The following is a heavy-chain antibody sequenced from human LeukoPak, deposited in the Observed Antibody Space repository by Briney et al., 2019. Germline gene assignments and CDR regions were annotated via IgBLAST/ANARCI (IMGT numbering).Heavy chain of an antibody. D-gene: IGHD3-10*01. Sequence: GGSLRLSCSASGFAFSGYAMHWVRQAPGKGLEHVSAISSNGGSTDYADSVKGRFTISRDNSKNTLYLQMSSLRTEDTAVYYCVKVDGEYGSGSYYFDYWGQGTLVTVSS. CDR3: VKVDGEYGSGSYYFDY. CDR2: ISSNGGST. V-gene: IGHV3-64D*06. J-gene: IGHJ4*02. CDR1: GFAFSGYA.